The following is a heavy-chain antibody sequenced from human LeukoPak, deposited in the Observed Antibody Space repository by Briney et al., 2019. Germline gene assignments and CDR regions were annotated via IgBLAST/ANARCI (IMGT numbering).Heavy chain of an antibody. Sequence: SETLSLTCTVSGAYFTNYYWSFIRQPPGKGLEWIGFSSYNGNTNYNPSLKSRVTISLDMPKNQFSLRLNSVTAADTAVYYCARVGGSNQYYYDSSGPNGAFDIWGQGTMVTVSS. V-gene: IGHV4-59*01. CDR3: ARVGGSNQYYYDSSGPNGAFDI. D-gene: IGHD3-22*01. J-gene: IGHJ3*02. CDR1: GAYFTNYY. CDR2: SSYNGNT.